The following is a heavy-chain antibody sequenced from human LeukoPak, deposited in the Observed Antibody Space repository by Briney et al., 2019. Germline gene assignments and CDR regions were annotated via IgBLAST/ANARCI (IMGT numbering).Heavy chain of an antibody. CDR2: IYYTGT. Sequence: SETLSLTCTVSGGSVSDYYWSWIRQSPGKGLEWIGYIYYTGTNYNPSLKSRVTISVDTSKNQFSLKLSSVTAADTAMYYCARVSGYDWESFYDYWGQGSLVTVSS. CDR1: GGSVSDYY. J-gene: IGHJ4*02. CDR3: ARVSGYDWESFYDY. V-gene: IGHV4-59*02. D-gene: IGHD5-12*01.